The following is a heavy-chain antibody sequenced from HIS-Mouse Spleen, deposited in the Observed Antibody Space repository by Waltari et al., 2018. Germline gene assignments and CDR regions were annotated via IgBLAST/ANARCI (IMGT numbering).Heavy chain of an antibody. V-gene: IGHV4-39*07. D-gene: IGHD6-13*01. J-gene: IGHJ2*01. CDR2: IYYSGST. CDR1: GCPISTMSYS. CDR3: AREIPYSSSWYDWYFDL. Sequence: QLQLQESVPGLVKPSETLSLTCTVSGCPISTMSYSWAWIRQPPGKGLEWIGSIYYSGSTYYNPSLKSRVTISVDTSKNQFSLKLSSVTAADTAVYYCAREIPYSSSWYDWYFDLWGRGTLVTVSS.